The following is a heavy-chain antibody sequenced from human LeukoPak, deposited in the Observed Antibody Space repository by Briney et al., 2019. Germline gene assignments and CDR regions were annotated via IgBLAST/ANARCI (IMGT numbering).Heavy chain of an antibody. D-gene: IGHD1-26*01. J-gene: IGHJ4*02. V-gene: IGHV3-23*01. CDR3: ARSAVGTSCCTAVDY. CDR2: ISTSGDRT. Sequence: GGSLRLSCAASGFTFSTYAMTWVRQAPGKGLEWVSGISTSGDRTYYADSVKGRFTVSRDNSKNTLYLQMNSLRAEDTAEYYCARSAVGTSCCTAVDYWGQGTLVTVSS. CDR1: GFTFSTYA.